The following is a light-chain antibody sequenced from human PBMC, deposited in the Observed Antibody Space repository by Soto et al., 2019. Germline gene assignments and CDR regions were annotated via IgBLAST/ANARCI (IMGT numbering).Light chain of an antibody. CDR1: SSDVGGYNY. CDR2: DVT. Sequence: QSALTQPASGSGSPGQSITISCTGTSSDVGGYNYVSWYQQHPGKAPKIMIYDVTNRPSGVSNRFSGSKSGNTASLTISGLQAGDEADYYCGSYASGNARVVFGGGTKLTVL. CDR3: GSYASGNARVV. J-gene: IGLJ2*01. V-gene: IGLV2-14*03.